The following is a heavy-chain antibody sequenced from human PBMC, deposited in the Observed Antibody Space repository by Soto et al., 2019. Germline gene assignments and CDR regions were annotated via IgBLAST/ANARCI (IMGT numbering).Heavy chain of an antibody. J-gene: IGHJ4*02. V-gene: IGHV1-18*01. D-gene: IGHD3-22*01. CDR3: ARVDDYFDSSGYYY. CDR2: ISYNGNT. Sequence: GASVKVSCKASGYTFTAYGITWVRQAPGQGLEWMGWISYNGNTNYAQKFQGRVTMTADTSTSTADMELRSLRSDDTAVYYCARVDDYFDSSGYYYWGRGTLVTVSS. CDR1: GYTFTAYG.